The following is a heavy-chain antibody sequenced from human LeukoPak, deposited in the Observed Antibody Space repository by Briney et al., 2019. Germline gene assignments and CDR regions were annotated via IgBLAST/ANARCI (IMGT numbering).Heavy chain of an antibody. CDR1: GFTFSNYN. CDR3: ARDPYSDTYVHYYYYYYMDV. CDR2: ITSSSSYI. D-gene: IGHD1-26*01. J-gene: IGHJ6*03. V-gene: IGHV3-21*01. Sequence: PGGSVRLSCAGSGFTFSNYNMNWVRQAPGKGLEGVSYITSSSSYIDYAVSVKGRFTISRDNAKNSLYLHIHSLTAEDTAVYYCARDPYSDTYVHYYYYYYMDVWGKGTTVTISS.